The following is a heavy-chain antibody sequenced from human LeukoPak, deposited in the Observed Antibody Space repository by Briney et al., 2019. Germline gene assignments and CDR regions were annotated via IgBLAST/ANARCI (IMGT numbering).Heavy chain of an antibody. CDR1: GFTFSSYA. D-gene: IGHD2-2*01. CDR3: ARGGRAAASPFDY. Sequence: GGSLRLSCAASGFTFSSYAMHWVRQAPGKGLEWVAVISYDGSNKYYADSVKGRFAISRDNSKNTLYLQMNSLRAEDTAVYYCARGGRAAASPFDYWGQGTLVTVSS. J-gene: IGHJ4*02. CDR2: ISYDGSNK. V-gene: IGHV3-30*09.